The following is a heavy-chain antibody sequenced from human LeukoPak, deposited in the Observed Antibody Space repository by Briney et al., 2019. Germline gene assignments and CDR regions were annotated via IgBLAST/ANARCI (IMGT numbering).Heavy chain of an antibody. CDR2: INPNSGGT. J-gene: IGHJ5*02. Sequence: ASVKVSCKASGYTFTSYYMHWVRQAPGQGLEWMGWINPNSGGTNYAQKFQGRVTMTRDTSISTAYMELSRLRSDDTAVYYCARDEPICSGGSCYSGWFDPWGQGTLVTVSS. D-gene: IGHD2-15*01. CDR1: GYTFTSYY. V-gene: IGHV1-2*02. CDR3: ARDEPICSGGSCYSGWFDP.